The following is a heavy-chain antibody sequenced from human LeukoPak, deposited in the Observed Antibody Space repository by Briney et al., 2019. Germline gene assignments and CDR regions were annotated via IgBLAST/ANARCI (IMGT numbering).Heavy chain of an antibody. V-gene: IGHV3-11*06. CDR3: ERDDKYAFDN. D-gene: IGHD2-2*01. CDR1: GFTSGDYS. Sequence: PGGSRRLSCAASGFTSGDYSMSWVRQAPGKGLECMSYIGIDSGNTNYTDAVKGRFNISGDKAKNSLYLQMNSLRVEDTAVYYCERDDKYAFDNWGQGTLVTVSS. CDR2: IGIDSGNT. J-gene: IGHJ4*02.